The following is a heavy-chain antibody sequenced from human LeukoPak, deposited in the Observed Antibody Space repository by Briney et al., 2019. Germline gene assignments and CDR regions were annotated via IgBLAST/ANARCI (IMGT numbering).Heavy chain of an antibody. CDR3: ARGRGGQTRFLTMVRGVAKDWFDP. CDR1: GYSFTNYD. J-gene: IGHJ5*02. Sequence: ASVKVSCKASGYSFTNYDINWVRQATGQGLEWMGWMNPKSGDTGYSQKFQGRVFITRDTSINTAYMELSSLGSDDTAVYYCARGRGGQTRFLTMVRGVAKDWFDPWGQGTLVTVSS. V-gene: IGHV1-8*03. CDR2: MNPKSGDT. D-gene: IGHD3-10*01.